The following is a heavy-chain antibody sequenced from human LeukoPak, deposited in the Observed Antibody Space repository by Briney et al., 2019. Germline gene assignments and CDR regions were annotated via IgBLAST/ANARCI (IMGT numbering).Heavy chain of an antibody. Sequence: GRSLRLSCAASGFTFSSYGMHWVRQGPGKGLEWVAVIWYDGSNKYYADSVKGRFTISRDNSKNTLYLQMNSLRAEDTAVYYCAKDTGSSGYYDYWGQGTLVTVSS. CDR2: IWYDGSNK. CDR3: AKDTGSSGYYDY. V-gene: IGHV3-33*06. CDR1: GFTFSSYG. J-gene: IGHJ4*02. D-gene: IGHD3-22*01.